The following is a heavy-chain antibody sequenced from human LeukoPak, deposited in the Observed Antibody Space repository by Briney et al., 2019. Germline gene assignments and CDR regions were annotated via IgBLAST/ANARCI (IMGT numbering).Heavy chain of an antibody. V-gene: IGHV6-1*01. CDR3: AREDVEPITMIVVVTPPNWFDP. D-gene: IGHD3-22*01. CDR2: TYYRSKWYN. Sequence: SQTLSLTCAISGDSVSSNSAAWNWIRQSPSRGLEWLGRTYYRSKWYNDYAVSVKSRITINPDTSKNQFSLQLNSVTPEDTAVYYCAREDVEPITMIVVVTPPNWFDPWGQGTLVTVSS. CDR1: GDSVSSNSAA. J-gene: IGHJ5*02.